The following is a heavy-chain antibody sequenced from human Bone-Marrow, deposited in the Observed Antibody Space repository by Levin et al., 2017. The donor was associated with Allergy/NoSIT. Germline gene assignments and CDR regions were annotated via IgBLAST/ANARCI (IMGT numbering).Heavy chain of an antibody. CDR1: ESTFSNYA. D-gene: IGHD6-25*01. J-gene: IGHJ2*01. CDR3: ARQSRSTYSSGWDWYFDL. V-gene: IGHV3-23*01. Sequence: GGSLRLSCVVSESTFSNYAMSWVRQAPGKGLEWVSSLSGSGGTTYYAASVKGRFTISRDNSQNTLYLQMYSLRAEDTALYYCARQSRSTYSSGWDWYFDLWGRGTLVTVSS. CDR2: LSGSGGTT.